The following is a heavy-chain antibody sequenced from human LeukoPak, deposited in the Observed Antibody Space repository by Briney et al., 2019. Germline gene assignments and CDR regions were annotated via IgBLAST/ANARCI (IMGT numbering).Heavy chain of an antibody. Sequence: PSETLSLTCTVSGGSISTGDYYWSWIRQPPGKGLEWIGYIYYSGSTYYNPSLKSRVTISVDTSKNQFSLKLSSVTAADTAVYYCARAPHRDIVVVPAAIRKHSFDYWGQGTLVTVSS. V-gene: IGHV4-30-4*01. CDR1: GGSISTGDYY. D-gene: IGHD2-2*02. CDR2: IYYSGST. J-gene: IGHJ4*02. CDR3: ARAPHRDIVVVPAAIRKHSFDY.